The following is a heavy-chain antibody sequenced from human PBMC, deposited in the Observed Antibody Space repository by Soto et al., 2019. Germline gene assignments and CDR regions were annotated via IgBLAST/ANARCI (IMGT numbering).Heavy chain of an antibody. Sequence: GGSLRLSCAASGFTFSSYAMHWVRQAPGKGLEWVAVISYDGSNKYYADSVKGRFTISRDNSKNTLYLQMNSLRAEDTAVYYCATLWFGGRYYYGMDVWGQGTTVTVSS. CDR2: ISYDGSNK. CDR1: GFTFSSYA. D-gene: IGHD3-10*01. J-gene: IGHJ6*02. V-gene: IGHV3-30-3*01. CDR3: ATLWFGGRYYYGMDV.